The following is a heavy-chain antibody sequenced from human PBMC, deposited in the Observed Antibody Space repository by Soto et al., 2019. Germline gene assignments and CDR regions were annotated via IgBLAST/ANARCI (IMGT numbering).Heavy chain of an antibody. V-gene: IGHV4-34*01. CDR2: INHSGST. J-gene: IGHJ4*02. Sequence: PSETLSLTCAVYGGSFSGYYWSWIRQPPGKGLEWIGEINHSGSTNYNPSLKSRVTISVDTSKNQFSLKLSSVTAADTAVYYCARPETHYDILTGYYLWGQGTLVTVSS. CDR3: ARPETHYDILTGYYL. D-gene: IGHD3-9*01. CDR1: GGSFSGYY.